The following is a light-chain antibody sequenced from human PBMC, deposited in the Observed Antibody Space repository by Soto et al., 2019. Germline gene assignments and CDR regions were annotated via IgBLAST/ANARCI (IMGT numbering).Light chain of an antibody. Sequence: QSMLTQPPSVSGAPGQRVTISYTGSSSNIGAGYDVHWYQQLPGTAPKLLIYGNSNRPSGVPDRFSGSKSGTSASLAITGLQAEDEADYYCQSYDSSLSGVVFGGGTKLTVL. CDR3: QSYDSSLSGVV. CDR2: GNS. J-gene: IGLJ2*01. V-gene: IGLV1-40*01. CDR1: SSNIGAGYD.